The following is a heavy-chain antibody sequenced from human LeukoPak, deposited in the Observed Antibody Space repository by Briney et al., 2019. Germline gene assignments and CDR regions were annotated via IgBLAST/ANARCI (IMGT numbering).Heavy chain of an antibody. CDR3: ARDVRRRQYCGGDCYWDY. J-gene: IGHJ4*02. CDR1: GFTFDDYG. V-gene: IGHV3-20*04. CDR2: INWNGGST. D-gene: IGHD2-21*02. Sequence: GGSLRLSCAASGFTFDDYGMSWVRQAPGKGPEWVCGINWNGGSTGYADSVKGRFTISRDNAKNSLYLQMNSLRAEDTALYYCARDVRRRQYCGGDCYWDYWGQGTLVTVSS.